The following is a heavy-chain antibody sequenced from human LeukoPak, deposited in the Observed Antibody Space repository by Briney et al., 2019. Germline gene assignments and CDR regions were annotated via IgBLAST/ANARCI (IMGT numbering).Heavy chain of an antibody. J-gene: IGHJ5*02. V-gene: IGHV3-11*06. CDR1: GFTFSNYY. CDR3: ATRGSSWWPDP. Sequence: GGSLRLSCAASGFTFSNYYMTWIRQAPGKGLEWVSYISTSSSYTNYADSVKGRFTISRDNAKNSLYLQMNSLRAEDTAVYYCATRGSSWWPDPWGQGSPVTVSS. CDR2: ISTSSSYT. D-gene: IGHD6-13*01.